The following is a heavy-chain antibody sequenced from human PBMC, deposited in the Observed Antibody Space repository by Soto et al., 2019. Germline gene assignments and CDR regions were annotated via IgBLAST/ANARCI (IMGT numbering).Heavy chain of an antibody. V-gene: IGHV1-3*01. Sequence: QVQLVQSGAEVKKPGASVKVSCKASGYTFTSYAMHWLRQPPGQRLEWMGWINAGNGNTKYSQKFQGRVTITRDTSASTAYMELSSLRSEDTAVYYCAFWGAVADLDYWGQGTLVTVSS. CDR2: INAGNGNT. D-gene: IGHD6-19*01. J-gene: IGHJ4*02. CDR1: GYTFTSYA. CDR3: AFWGAVADLDY.